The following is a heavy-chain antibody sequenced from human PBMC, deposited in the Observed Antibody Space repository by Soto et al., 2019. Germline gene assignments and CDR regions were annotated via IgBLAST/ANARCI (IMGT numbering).Heavy chain of an antibody. V-gene: IGHV1-69*01. CDR2: IIPIFGTA. CDR3: RVVGAPQGRLYFDY. CDR1: GGTFSSYA. D-gene: IGHD1-26*01. J-gene: IGHJ4*02. Sequence: QVQLVQSGAEVKKPGSSVKVSCKASGGTFSSYAISWVRQAPGQGREWMGGIIPIFGTANYAQKFQGRVTITADESTSTAYMELSSLRSEDTAVYYCRVVGAPQGRLYFDYWGQGTLVTVSS.